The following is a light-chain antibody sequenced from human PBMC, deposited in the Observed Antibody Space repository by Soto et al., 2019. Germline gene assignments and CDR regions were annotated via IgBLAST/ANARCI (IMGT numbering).Light chain of an antibody. V-gene: IGKV3-20*01. Sequence: EIVLTQSPGTLYLSPGERASLSCRASQSVGSSYLAWYQQNPGRAPRLLIYGASRRATGIPDRFSGSGSGTEFTLTISRLEPEDFAMYYCQQIDGSPWTFGQGTKVDIK. J-gene: IGKJ1*01. CDR3: QQIDGSPWT. CDR2: GAS. CDR1: QSVGSSY.